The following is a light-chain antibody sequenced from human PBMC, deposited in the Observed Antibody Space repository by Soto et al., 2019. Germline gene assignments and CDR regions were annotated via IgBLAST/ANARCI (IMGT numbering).Light chain of an antibody. J-gene: IGLJ2*01. Sequence: QSVLTQPPSASGAPGQRVTISCTGSSSNIGAGNDVHWYQQFPGTAPKLLIYGNSNRPSGVPDRFSGSKSGTSASLAITGLQAEDEADYYCQSYDSSLSGSVVFGGGTKLTVL. CDR3: QSYDSSLSGSVV. CDR2: GNS. V-gene: IGLV1-40*01. CDR1: SSNIGAGND.